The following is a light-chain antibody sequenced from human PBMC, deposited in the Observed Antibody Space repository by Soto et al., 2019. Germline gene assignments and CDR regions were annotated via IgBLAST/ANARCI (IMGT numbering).Light chain of an antibody. Sequence: AIQMTQSPSSLSASVGDRVTITCRASQSIRNDLGWYQQKPGKAPQLLIFAASVLENGVPPRFSDSVSGTDFPLTISSLQPEDFETYFCLQDYNCPRTFGQVTKVE. CDR1: QSIRND. J-gene: IGKJ1*01. V-gene: IGKV1-6*01. CDR2: AAS. CDR3: LQDYNCPRT.